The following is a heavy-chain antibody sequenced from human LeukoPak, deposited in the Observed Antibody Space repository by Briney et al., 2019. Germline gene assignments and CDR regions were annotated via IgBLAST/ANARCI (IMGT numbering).Heavy chain of an antibody. CDR2: INLNSVGT. Sequence: ASVKVSCKASGYTFTGYYMHWVRHAPGQGLEWMGWINLNSVGTNYAQKFQGRVTMTRDTSISTAYMELSRLRSDGTAVYYCARPIYPSPGDFDWLYYFDYWGQRTLVTVSS. CDR3: ARPIYPSPGDFDWLYYFDY. CDR1: GYTFTGYY. J-gene: IGHJ4*02. D-gene: IGHD3-9*01. V-gene: IGHV1-2*02.